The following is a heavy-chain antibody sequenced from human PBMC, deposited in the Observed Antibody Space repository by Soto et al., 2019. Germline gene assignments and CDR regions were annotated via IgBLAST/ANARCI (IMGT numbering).Heavy chain of an antibody. CDR2: ISGSGGST. V-gene: IGHV3-23*01. D-gene: IGHD4-17*01. Sequence: EVQLLESGGGLVQPGGSLRLSCAASGFTFSSYAMSWVRQAPGKGLEWVSAISGSGGSTYYADSVKGRFTISRDNSKNTLYLQMTSLRAEDTAVYYCANRTLRRDYGDYGSGCVWFDPWGQGTLVTVSS. J-gene: IGHJ5*02. CDR1: GFTFSSYA. CDR3: ANRTLRRDYGDYGSGCVWFDP.